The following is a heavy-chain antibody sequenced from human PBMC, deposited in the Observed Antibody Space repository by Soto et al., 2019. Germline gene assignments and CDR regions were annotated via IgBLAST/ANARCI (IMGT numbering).Heavy chain of an antibody. Sequence: SETLSLTCAVYGGSFGGYYWSWIRQPPGKGLEWIGEINHSGSTNYNPSLKSRVTISVDTSKNQFSLKLSSVTAADTAVYYCARGRGYNWNVWDYYYGMDVWGQGTTVTVSS. D-gene: IGHD1-20*01. CDR2: INHSGST. J-gene: IGHJ6*02. V-gene: IGHV4-34*01. CDR1: GGSFGGYY. CDR3: ARGRGYNWNVWDYYYGMDV.